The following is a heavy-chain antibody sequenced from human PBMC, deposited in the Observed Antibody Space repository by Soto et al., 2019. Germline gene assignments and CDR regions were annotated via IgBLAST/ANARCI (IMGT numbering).Heavy chain of an antibody. D-gene: IGHD3-10*01. CDR3: AANYYAYGLDV. CDR1: GLIFSTYT. CDR2: ISGSGTYI. Sequence: EVQLVESGGGLVKPGGSLRLSCAASGLIFSTYTVNWVRQAPGRGLEWVSSISGSGTYIFYADSVKGRFTISRDNAKNSLYLQMNSLRAEDTALYYCAANYYAYGLDVWGQGTTVTVSS. V-gene: IGHV3-21*01. J-gene: IGHJ6*02.